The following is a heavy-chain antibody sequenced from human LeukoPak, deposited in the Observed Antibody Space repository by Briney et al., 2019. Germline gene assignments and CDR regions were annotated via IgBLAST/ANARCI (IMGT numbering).Heavy chain of an antibody. J-gene: IGHJ3*02. CDR3: TTLDQGALDI. CDR1: GFTFSNAW. V-gene: IGHV3-15*01. CDR2: IKSKIAGGTT. Sequence: GGSLRLSCAASGFTFSNAWMSWVRQAPGKGLEWVGRIKSKIAGGTTEYAVPVKGGFTISRDDSKKTLYLQMNSLKTEDTAVYYCTTLDQGALDIWGQGTMVTVSS. D-gene: IGHD1-1*01.